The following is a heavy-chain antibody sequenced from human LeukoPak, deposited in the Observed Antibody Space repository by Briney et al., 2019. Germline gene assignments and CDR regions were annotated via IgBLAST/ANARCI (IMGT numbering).Heavy chain of an antibody. CDR3: ARHGWFGGTVDY. V-gene: IGHV5-51*01. J-gene: IGHJ4*02. CDR2: VNPGDSDT. D-gene: IGHD3-10*01. Sequence: GESLKISCKGSGYSFTSYWIGWVRQMPGKGLEWMGIVNPGDSDTKYSPSFQGQVIISADKSISAAYLQWTSLKASDTAMYYCARHGWFGGTVDYWGQGTLVTVSS. CDR1: GYSFTSYW.